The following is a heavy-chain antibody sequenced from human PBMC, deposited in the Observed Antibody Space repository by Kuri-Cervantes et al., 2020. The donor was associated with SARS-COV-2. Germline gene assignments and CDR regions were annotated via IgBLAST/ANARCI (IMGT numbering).Heavy chain of an antibody. CDR2: ISSSSSYI. CDR1: GFTFSSYS. D-gene: IGHD3-3*01. V-gene: IGHV3-21*01. CDR3: ARVRFLEWLLKRYYFDY. Sequence: GESLKISCAASGFTFSSYSMNWVRQAPGKGLEWVSSISSSSSYIYYADSVKGRFAISRDNAKNSLYLQMNSLRAEDTAVYYCARVRFLEWLLKRYYFDYWGQGTLVTVSS. J-gene: IGHJ4*02.